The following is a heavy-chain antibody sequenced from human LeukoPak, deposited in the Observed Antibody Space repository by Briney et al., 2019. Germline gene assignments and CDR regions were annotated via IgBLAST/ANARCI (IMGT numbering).Heavy chain of an antibody. J-gene: IGHJ4*02. Sequence: SETVSLTCTVSGGSISSYYWSWLRQPAGKGREWIGRIYTSGSTNYNPSLKRRVNISVDTSKNQFSLKLSTVTAADTAVYFCAREGSYFYILTGYYYGYFDYLGQGTLVTVSS. V-gene: IGHV4-4*07. D-gene: IGHD3-9*01. CDR1: GGSISSYY. CDR3: AREGSYFYILTGYYYGYFDY. CDR2: IYTSGST.